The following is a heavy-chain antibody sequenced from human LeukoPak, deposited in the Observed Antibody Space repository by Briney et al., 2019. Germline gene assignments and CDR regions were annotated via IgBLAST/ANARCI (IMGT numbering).Heavy chain of an antibody. CDR2: ITSISSAS. CDR1: GFTFSIYA. D-gene: IGHD6-19*01. CDR3: AKTFIAVANPIDY. Sequence: PGGSLRLSCAASGFTFSIYAMSWVRRAPGKGLEWVSSITSISSASFYADSVKGRFTISRDNSRDTLYLQMNSLRAGDTAIYYCAKTFIAVANPIDYWGQGTLVTVSS. V-gene: IGHV3-23*01. J-gene: IGHJ4*02.